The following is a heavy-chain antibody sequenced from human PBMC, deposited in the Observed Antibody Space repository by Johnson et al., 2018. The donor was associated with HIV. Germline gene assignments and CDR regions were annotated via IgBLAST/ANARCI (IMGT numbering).Heavy chain of an antibody. CDR1: GFTFSSYA. D-gene: IGHD3-3*01. J-gene: IGHJ3*02. CDR3: ARVVSDYNFWSGGRAFDI. CDR2: ISYDGSNK. Sequence: QVQVVESGGGVVQPGRSLRLSCAASGFTFSSYAMHWVRQAPGKGLEWVAVISYDGSNKYYADSVKGRFTISRDNSKNTLYLQMNSLRAEDTAVYYCARVVSDYNFWSGGRAFDIWGQGTMVTVSS. V-gene: IGHV3-30-3*01.